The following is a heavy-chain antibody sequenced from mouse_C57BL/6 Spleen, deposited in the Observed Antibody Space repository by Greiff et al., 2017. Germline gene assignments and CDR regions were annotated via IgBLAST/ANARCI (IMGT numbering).Heavy chain of an antibody. CDR2: INPNYGTT. J-gene: IGHJ2*01. Sequence: VQLKQSGPELVKPGASVKISCKASGYSFTDSNMNWVKQSTGKSLEWIGVINPNYGTTSYNQKFTGKATLTVDKSSSTAYMQLNSLTSEDSAVYYCAREGRGYYFDYWGQGTTLTVSS. CDR1: GYSFTDSN. CDR3: AREGRGYYFDY. V-gene: IGHV1-39*01.